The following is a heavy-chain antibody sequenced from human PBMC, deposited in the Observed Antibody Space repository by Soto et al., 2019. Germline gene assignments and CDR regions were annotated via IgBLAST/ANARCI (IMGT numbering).Heavy chain of an antibody. CDR1: GGTFSSYA. Sequence: QVQLVQSGAEVKKPGSSVKVSCKASGGTFSSYAISWVRQAPGQGLEWMGGIIPIFGTANYAQKFQGRVTITADKSTSTAYMELSSLRSEDTAVYYCAREFCSGTSCSPGLYYYYGMDVWGQGTTVTVSS. J-gene: IGHJ6*02. D-gene: IGHD2-2*01. CDR3: AREFCSGTSCSPGLYYYYGMDV. CDR2: IIPIFGTA. V-gene: IGHV1-69*06.